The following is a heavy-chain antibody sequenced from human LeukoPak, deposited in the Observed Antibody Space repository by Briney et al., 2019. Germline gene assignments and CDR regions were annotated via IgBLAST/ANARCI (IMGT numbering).Heavy chain of an antibody. D-gene: IGHD3-22*01. V-gene: IGHV4-4*07. CDR3: ARLKFYDSTGYSPGYYMDV. Sequence: SETLSLTCTVSGGSIISNYWSWIRQSAGTGLEWSGRIYGSGITDYNPSLKSRVTMSLDTSRKQFSLRLTSVTAADTAVYYCARLKFYDSTGYSPGYYMDVWGKGTTVSVSS. J-gene: IGHJ6*03. CDR2: IYGSGIT. CDR1: GGSIISNY.